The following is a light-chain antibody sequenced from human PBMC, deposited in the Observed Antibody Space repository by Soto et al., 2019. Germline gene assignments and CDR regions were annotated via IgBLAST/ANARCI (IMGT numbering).Light chain of an antibody. Sequence: DLVMTQSPDSPAVSLDESASIYCQSSQTLLYNPNKEDYLVRYQQKPGQPPKLLIYWASTRESGVPDRVSGSGSGTDFTLTISSLQAEDVAVYYCQQYYTTPLTFGGGTKVDI. V-gene: IGKV4-1*01. J-gene: IGKJ4*01. CDR2: WAS. CDR1: QTLLYNPNKEDY. CDR3: QQYYTTPLT.